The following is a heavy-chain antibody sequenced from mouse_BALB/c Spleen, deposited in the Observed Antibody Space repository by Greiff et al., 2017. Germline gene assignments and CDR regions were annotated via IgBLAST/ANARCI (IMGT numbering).Heavy chain of an antibody. J-gene: IGHJ4*01. CDR2: INPSSGYT. D-gene: IGHD2-1*01. CDR1: GYTFTSYT. Sequence: VQLHQSGAELARPGASVKMSCKASGYTFTSYTMHWVKQRPGQGLEWIGYINPSSGYTNYNQKFKDKATLTADKSSSTAYMQLSSLTSEDSAVYYCARKGDGNYAMDYWGQGTSVTVSS. CDR3: ARKGDGNYAMDY. V-gene: IGHV1-4*01.